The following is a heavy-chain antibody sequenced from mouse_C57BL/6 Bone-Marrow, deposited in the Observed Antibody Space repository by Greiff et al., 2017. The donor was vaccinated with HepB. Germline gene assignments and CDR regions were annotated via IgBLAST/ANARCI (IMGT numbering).Heavy chain of an antibody. CDR1: GYAFSSYW. D-gene: IGHD2-3*01. J-gene: IGHJ1*03. Sequence: VKLMESGAELVKPGASVKISCKASGYAFSSYWMNWVKQRPGKGLEWIGQIYPGDGDTNYNGKFKGKATLTADKSSSTAYMQLSSLTSEDSAVYFCARSRGWLLPYWYFDVWGTGTTVTVSS. CDR3: ARSRGWLLPYWYFDV. CDR2: IYPGDGDT. V-gene: IGHV1-80*01.